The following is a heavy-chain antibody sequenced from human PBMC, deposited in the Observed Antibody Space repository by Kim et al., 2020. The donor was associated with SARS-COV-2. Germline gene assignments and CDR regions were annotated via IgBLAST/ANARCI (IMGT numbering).Heavy chain of an antibody. CDR1: GFTFSSYA. V-gene: IGHV3-30*04. Sequence: GGSLRLSCAASGFTFSSYAMHRVRQAPGKGLEWVAVISYDGSNKYYADSVKGRFTISRDNSKNTLYLQMNSLRAEDTAVYYCARDLAGATVGLGYWGQGTLVTVSS. J-gene: IGHJ4*02. D-gene: IGHD1-26*01. CDR2: ISYDGSNK. CDR3: ARDLAGATVGLGY.